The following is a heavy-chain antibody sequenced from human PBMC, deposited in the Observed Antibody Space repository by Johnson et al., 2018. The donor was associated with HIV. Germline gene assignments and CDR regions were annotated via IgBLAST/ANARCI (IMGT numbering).Heavy chain of an antibody. CDR3: AKGRSSTPWEHAFDI. J-gene: IGHJ3*02. CDR1: GFTFDDYA. Sequence: VQLVESGGGLVQPGRSLRLSCAASGFTFDDYAMHWVRQAPGKGLEWVSGISWDSGTIGDADSVKGRFTISRDNYNNTLYLQINSLRGEDTAEYYCAKGRSSTPWEHAFDIWGQGTMVTVSS. V-gene: IGHV3-9*01. CDR2: ISWDSGTI. D-gene: IGHD1-1*01.